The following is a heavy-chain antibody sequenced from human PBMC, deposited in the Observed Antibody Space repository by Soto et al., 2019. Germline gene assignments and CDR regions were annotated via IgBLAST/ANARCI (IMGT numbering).Heavy chain of an antibody. CDR2: ISYSGST. CDR3: AREVNNYYGMDV. J-gene: IGHJ6*02. V-gene: IGHV4-30-4*01. Sequence: SETLSLTCSISGASISSDDYYWGWVRQPPGKGLEWIGYISYSGSTYYNPSLKGRITISVDTSKTQFSLILSSVTAADTAVFYCAREVNNYYGMDVWGQGTTVTVSS. CDR1: GASISSDDYY.